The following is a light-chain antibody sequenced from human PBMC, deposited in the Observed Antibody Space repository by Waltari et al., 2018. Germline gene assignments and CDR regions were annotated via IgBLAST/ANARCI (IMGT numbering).Light chain of an antibody. CDR3: ATWDDSLSAVV. CDR2: RDG. J-gene: IGLJ3*02. V-gene: IGLV1-47*01. CDR1: CSNIGANY. Sequence: QSVLTQAPSASGTPGQTNTITCSGGCSNIGANYVSWYQHFPGAAPKLPIGRDGHRPSGVPDRFSGSKSGTSASLAITGLRSEDEANYYCATWDDSLSAVVFGGGTKLTVL.